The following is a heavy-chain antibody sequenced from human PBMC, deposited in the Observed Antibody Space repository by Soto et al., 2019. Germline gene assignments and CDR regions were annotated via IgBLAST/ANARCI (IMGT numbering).Heavy chain of an antibody. J-gene: IGHJ3*02. D-gene: IGHD6-13*01. Sequence: PCRSLRLSCAAAGFTFSDYYMSRIRQAPGKGLEWVSYITSSNSAIYYADSVKGRFTISRDNAKNSLYLQMNSLRAEDTAVYYCARRIVTAGAHAFDIWGQGKMVTVS. CDR3: ARRIVTAGAHAFDI. CDR1: GFTFSDYY. CDR2: ITSSNSAI. V-gene: IGHV3-11*01.